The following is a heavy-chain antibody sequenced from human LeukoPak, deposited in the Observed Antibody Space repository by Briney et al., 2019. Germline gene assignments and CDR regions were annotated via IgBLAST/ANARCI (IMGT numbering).Heavy chain of an antibody. CDR2: ISWNSGSI. Sequence: GGSLRLSCAASGFTFDDYAMHWVRRAPGKGLEWVSGISWNSGSIGYADSVKGRFTISRDNAKNSLYLQMNSLRAEDTALYYCAKGVGSDIAAGGDYWGQGTLVTVSS. CDR3: AKGVGSDIAAGGDY. D-gene: IGHD6-13*01. CDR1: GFTFDDYA. J-gene: IGHJ4*02. V-gene: IGHV3-9*01.